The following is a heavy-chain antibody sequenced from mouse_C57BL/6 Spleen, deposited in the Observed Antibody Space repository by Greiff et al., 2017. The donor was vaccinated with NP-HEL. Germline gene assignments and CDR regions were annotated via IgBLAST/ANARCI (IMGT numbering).Heavy chain of an antibody. J-gene: IGHJ2*01. CDR2: ISYDGSN. CDR3: ARDYYGRDYFDY. Sequence: EVKVEESGPGLVKPSQSLSLTCSVTGYSITSGYYWNWIRQFPGNKLEWMGYISYDGSNNYNPSLKNRISITRDTSKNQFFLKLNSVTTEDTATYYCARDYYGRDYFDYWGQGTTLTVSS. D-gene: IGHD1-1*01. V-gene: IGHV3-6*01. CDR1: GYSITSGYY.